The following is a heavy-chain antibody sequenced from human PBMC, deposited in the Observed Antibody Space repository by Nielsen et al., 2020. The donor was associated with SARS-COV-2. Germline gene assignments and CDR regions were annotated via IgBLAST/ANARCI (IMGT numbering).Heavy chain of an antibody. V-gene: IGHV4-59*08. J-gene: IGHJ6*02. CDR2: IYYSGST. Sequence: GSLRLSCTVSGGSISSYYWSWIRQPPGKGLEWIGYIYYSGSTNYNPSLKSRVTISVDTSKNQFSLKLSSVTAADTAVYYCARNNKGYCSGGSCYYYGMDVWGQGATVTVSS. D-gene: IGHD2-15*01. CDR3: ARNNKGYCSGGSCYYYGMDV. CDR1: GGSISSYY.